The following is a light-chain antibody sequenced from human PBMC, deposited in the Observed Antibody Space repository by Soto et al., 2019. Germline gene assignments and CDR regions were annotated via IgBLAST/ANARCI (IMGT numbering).Light chain of an antibody. CDR2: GAS. V-gene: IGKV3-11*01. CDR1: QSVSIL. Sequence: EIVMTQSPATLSVSPGERATLSCRASQSVSILLAWYQQKPGQAPRLLIYGASNRVTGIPARFSGSGSGTDFTLTISRPEPEDFAVYYCQQRSNWPPTWTFGQGTNVDIK. J-gene: IGKJ1*01. CDR3: QQRSNWPPTWT.